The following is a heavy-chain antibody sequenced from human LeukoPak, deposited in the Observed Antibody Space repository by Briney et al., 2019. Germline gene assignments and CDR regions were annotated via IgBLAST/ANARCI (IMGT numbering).Heavy chain of an antibody. D-gene: IGHD4-17*01. Sequence: ASVKLSFNASGYTFTGYYMHWVRHAPGQGLEWMGLINPNNGGTNYAQKIQGRVTMTTDTSTSTAYMEMRSLRSDDTAVYYCARDLATVTTATHGEGLPMIWGQGTMVTVYS. V-gene: IGHV1-2*02. CDR2: INPNNGGT. J-gene: IGHJ3*02. CDR1: GYTFTGYY. CDR3: ARDLATVTTATHGEGLPMI.